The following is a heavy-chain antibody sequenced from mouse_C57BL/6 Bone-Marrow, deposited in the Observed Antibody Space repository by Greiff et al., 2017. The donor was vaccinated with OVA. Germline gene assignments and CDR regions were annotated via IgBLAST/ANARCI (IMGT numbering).Heavy chain of an antibody. CDR2: IYPGSGST. J-gene: IGHJ3*01. CDR1: GYTFTSYW. Sequence: VQLQQSGAELVKPGASVKMSCKASGYTFTSYWITWVKQRPGQGLEWIGDIYPGSGSTNYNEKFKSKATLTVDTSSSTAYMQHSRLTSEDSAVYYCARPVVATGGPWFAYWGQGTLVTVSA. V-gene: IGHV1-55*01. D-gene: IGHD1-1*01. CDR3: ARPVVATGGPWFAY.